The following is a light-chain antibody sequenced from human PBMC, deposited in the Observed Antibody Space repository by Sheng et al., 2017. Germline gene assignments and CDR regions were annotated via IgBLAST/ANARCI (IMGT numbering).Light chain of an antibody. V-gene: IGKV1-5*03. CDR2: KAS. CDR1: QKINNW. J-gene: IGKJ1*01. CDR3: QQYNSYPWT. Sequence: DIQMTQSPSTLSASVGDRVTITCRATQKINNWLAWYQQKPGQAPKLLIYKASNLQSGVPSRFSGSGSGTEFTLTIISLQPDDFTTYYCQQYNSYPWTFGQGTKVEIK.